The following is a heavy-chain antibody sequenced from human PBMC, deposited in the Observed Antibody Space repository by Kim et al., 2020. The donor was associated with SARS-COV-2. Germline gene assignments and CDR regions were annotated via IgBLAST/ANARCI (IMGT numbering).Heavy chain of an antibody. J-gene: IGHJ4*01. D-gene: IGHD2-15*01. CDR3: ARLSGGTCCSYFD. Sequence: SETLSLTCGVSGGSISSSSYYWGWIRQPPGKGLEWIGSIYYSGTTYYNPSLKSRVTVSVDTSKNQFSLKVTSVTAADTAVYYCARLSGGTCCSYFD. CDR1: GGSISSSSYY. CDR2: IYYSGTT. V-gene: IGHV4-39*01.